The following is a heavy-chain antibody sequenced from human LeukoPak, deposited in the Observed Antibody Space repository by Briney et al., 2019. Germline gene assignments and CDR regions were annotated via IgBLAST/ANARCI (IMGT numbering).Heavy chain of an antibody. CDR2: INPNSGGT. Sequence: ASVKVSCKASGYTFTGYYIHWVRQAPGQGLEWMGWINPNSGGTNYAQKFQGRVTMTRDTSISTAYMELSRLRSDDTAVYYCARGTSGRGLNWYFDLWGRGTLVTVSS. V-gene: IGHV1-2*02. J-gene: IGHJ2*01. CDR3: ARGTSGRGLNWYFDL. D-gene: IGHD1-14*01. CDR1: GYTFTGYY.